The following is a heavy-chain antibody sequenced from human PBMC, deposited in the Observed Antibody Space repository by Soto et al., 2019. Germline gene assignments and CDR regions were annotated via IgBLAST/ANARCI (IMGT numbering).Heavy chain of an antibody. Sequence: GESLKISCKGSGYSFTSYWIGWVRQMPGKGLEWMGIIYPGDSDTRYSPSFQGQVTISADKSISTAYLQWSSLKASDTAMYYCASIHGYCSGGSCPEVWTNDAFDIWGQGTMVTVSS. CDR2: IYPGDSDT. V-gene: IGHV5-51*01. CDR1: GYSFTSYW. J-gene: IGHJ3*02. CDR3: ASIHGYCSGGSCPEVWTNDAFDI. D-gene: IGHD2-15*01.